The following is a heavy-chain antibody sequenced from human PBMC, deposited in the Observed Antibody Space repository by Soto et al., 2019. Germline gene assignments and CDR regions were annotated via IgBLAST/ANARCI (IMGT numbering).Heavy chain of an antibody. J-gene: IGHJ6*02. Sequence: ASVKVSCKASGFTFTSSAVQWVRQARGQGLEWIGWMVVGSGNTDYAQKFQGRVTMTRNTSISTAYMELSSLRSEDTAVYYCASFDFWSGYDHMDVWGQGTTVTVS. CDR3: ASFDFWSGYDHMDV. CDR2: MVVGSGNT. CDR1: GFTFTSSA. V-gene: IGHV1-58*01. D-gene: IGHD3-3*01.